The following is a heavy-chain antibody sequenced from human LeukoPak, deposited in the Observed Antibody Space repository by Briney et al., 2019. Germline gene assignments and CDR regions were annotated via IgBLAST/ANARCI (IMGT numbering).Heavy chain of an antibody. V-gene: IGHV4-34*01. CDR2: INHSGSP. CDR1: GFTFSSYS. CDR3: ARVGIDSSAPSALDY. J-gene: IGHJ4*02. D-gene: IGHD3-22*01. Sequence: TGGSLRLSCAASGFTFSSYSMNWVRQPPGEGLEWIGEINHSGSPTYNPSLKSRVAISVDTSKNQFSLKLSSVTAADTAVYYCARVGIDSSAPSALDYWGQGTLVTVSS.